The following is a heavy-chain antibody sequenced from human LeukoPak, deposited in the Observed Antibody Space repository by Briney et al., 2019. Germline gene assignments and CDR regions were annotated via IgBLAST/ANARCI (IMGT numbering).Heavy chain of an antibody. V-gene: IGHV3-23*01. CDR2: ISASGDVT. Sequence: PGGSLRLSCAASGFTFSSYWMSWVRQAPGKGLEWVSGISASGDVTFHADPLQGRFTISRDNSKNTLYLQMNSLRAEDTAEYYCAKSLLTTASGTGRAFDIWGQGTMVTVSA. CDR3: AKSLLTTASGTGRAFDI. J-gene: IGHJ3*02. D-gene: IGHD1-26*01. CDR1: GFTFSSYW.